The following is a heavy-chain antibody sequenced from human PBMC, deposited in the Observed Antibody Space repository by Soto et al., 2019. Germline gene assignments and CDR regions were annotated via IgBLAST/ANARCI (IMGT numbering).Heavy chain of an antibody. Sequence: PGGSLRLSCVGSGFTFKNAMMSWVRQAPGKGLEWLGRIKPKTDGGAVDYGTPIKGRFSISRDDSKNTVYLQMNGLKSEDTAVYFCTTFAPWYGGNLDFWGPGTQVTVSS. J-gene: IGHJ4*02. CDR3: TTFAPWYGGNLDF. V-gene: IGHV3-15*01. D-gene: IGHD2-15*01. CDR2: IKPKTDGGAV. CDR1: GFTFKNAM.